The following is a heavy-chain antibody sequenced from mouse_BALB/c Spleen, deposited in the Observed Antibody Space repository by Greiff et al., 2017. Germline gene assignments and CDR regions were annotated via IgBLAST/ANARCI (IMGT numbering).Heavy chain of an antibody. CDR3: ARERGAMDY. J-gene: IGHJ4*01. V-gene: IGHV5-6-5*01. CDR1: GFTFSSYA. CDR2: ISSGGST. Sequence: EVNLVESGGGLVKPGGSLKLSCAAPGFTFSSYAMSWVRQTPEKRLEWVASISSGGSTYYPDSVKGRFTISRDNARNILYLQMSSLRSEDTAMYYCARERGAMDYWGQGTSVTVSS.